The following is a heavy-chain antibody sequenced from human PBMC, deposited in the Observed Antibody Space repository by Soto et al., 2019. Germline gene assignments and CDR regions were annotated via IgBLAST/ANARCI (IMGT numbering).Heavy chain of an antibody. CDR2: IYYSGST. CDR3: ARAARDIVATIAYYFDY. D-gene: IGHD5-12*01. CDR1: GGSISSYY. V-gene: IGHV4-59*01. Sequence: SETLSLTCTVSGGSISSYYWSWIRQPPGKGLEWIGYIYYSGSTNYNPSLKSRVTISVDTSKNQFSLKLSSVTAADTAVYYCARAARDIVATIAYYFDYWGQGTLVTVSS. J-gene: IGHJ4*02.